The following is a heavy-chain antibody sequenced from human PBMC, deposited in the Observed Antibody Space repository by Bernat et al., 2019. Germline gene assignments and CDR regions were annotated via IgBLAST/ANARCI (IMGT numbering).Heavy chain of an antibody. J-gene: IGHJ6*02. Sequence: EVQLLESGGGLVQPGGSLRLSCGASGFTFSSFAMSWVRQAAGRGLEWVSGISGSGDSTYYADSVKGRFTISRDNSKNTLYLQMNSLRAEDTAVYYCAKGIYPKGYCSGGNCCYYFYGMDVWGQGTTVTVSS. CDR2: ISGSGDST. CDR3: AKGIYPKGYCSGGNCCYYFYGMDV. V-gene: IGHV3-23*01. D-gene: IGHD2-15*01. CDR1: GFTFSSFA.